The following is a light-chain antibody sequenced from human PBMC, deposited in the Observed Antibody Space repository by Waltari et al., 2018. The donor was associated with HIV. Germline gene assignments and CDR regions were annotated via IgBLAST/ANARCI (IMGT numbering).Light chain of an antibody. J-gene: IGLJ2*01. CDR1: SSDVGGYNY. CDR2: DVS. CDR3: SSYTSSSTLV. Sequence: QSALTRPASGSGSPGQSITIPCTGTSSDVGGYNYVSWYQQHPGKAPKLMIYDVSNRPSGVSNRFSGSKSGNTASLTISGLQAEDEADYYCSSYTSSSTLVFGGGTKLTVL. V-gene: IGLV2-14*01.